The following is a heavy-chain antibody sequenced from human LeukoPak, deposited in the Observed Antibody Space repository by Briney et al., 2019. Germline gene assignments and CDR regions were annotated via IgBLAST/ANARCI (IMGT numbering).Heavy chain of an antibody. CDR1: GFTFSSYS. J-gene: IGHJ4*02. D-gene: IGHD6-6*01. CDR3: ARDQSSSSAY. CDR2: ISSSSSYI. V-gene: IGHV3-21*01. Sequence: GGSLRLSCAASGFTFSSYSMNWDRQAPGKGLEWVSSISSSSSYIYYADSVKGRFTISRDNAKNSLYLRMNSLRAEDTAVYYCARDQSSSSAYWGQGTLVTVSS.